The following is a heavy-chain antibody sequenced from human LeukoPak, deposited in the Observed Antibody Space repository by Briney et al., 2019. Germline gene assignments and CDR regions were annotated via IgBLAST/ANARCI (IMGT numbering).Heavy chain of an antibody. V-gene: IGHV3-48*03. CDR3: ARGWISDSFDY. CDR1: GFTFSSYE. CDR2: ISSSCSNI. D-gene: IGHD5-12*01. Sequence: GGSLRLSCAASGFTFSSYEMNWVRQAPGKGLEWVSYISSSCSNIYYADSMKGRFTISRDNAKNSLYLQMNSLRAEDTAVYYCARGWISDSFDYWGQGTLVTVSS. J-gene: IGHJ4*02.